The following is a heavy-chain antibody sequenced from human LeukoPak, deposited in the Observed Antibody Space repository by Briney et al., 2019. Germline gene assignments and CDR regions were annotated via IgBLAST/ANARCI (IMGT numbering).Heavy chain of an antibody. V-gene: IGHV3-23*01. D-gene: IGHD4-17*01. J-gene: IGHJ6*03. Sequence: GGSLRLSCASSGFTFSSYAMSWVRQAPGKGLEWVSAISVSGGSTYYADSVKGRFTISRDNSKNTLYLQMNSLRAEDTAVYYCAKWLGTVTTSYYYYYMDVWGKGTTVTISS. CDR1: GFTFSSYA. CDR2: ISVSGGST. CDR3: AKWLGTVTTSYYYYYMDV.